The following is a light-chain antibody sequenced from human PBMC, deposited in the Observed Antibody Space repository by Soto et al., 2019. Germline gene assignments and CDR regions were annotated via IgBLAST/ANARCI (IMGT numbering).Light chain of an antibody. V-gene: IGKV1-5*01. CDR1: HNIDRW. J-gene: IGKJ4*01. Sequence: QMTQSPSTLSASVGDRVTITCRASHNIDRWLAWYQQKPGMAPKLLISDASTLESGVPSRFSGSGSGTEFTLTISSLQPEDFATYYCQQANSFPFTFGGGTKVEIK. CDR3: QQANSFPFT. CDR2: DAS.